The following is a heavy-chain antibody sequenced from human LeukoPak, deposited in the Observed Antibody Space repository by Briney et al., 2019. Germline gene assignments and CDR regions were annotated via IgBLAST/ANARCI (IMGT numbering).Heavy chain of an antibody. D-gene: IGHD2-2*01. CDR2: INPDGSEK. J-gene: IGHJ4*02. CDR1: GFTFSTYW. CDR3: ARAGFLITSTYRH. V-gene: IGHV3-7*01. Sequence: GGSLRLSCAASGFTFSTYWMNWVRQAPGKGLEWVASINPDGSEKYYVDSVKGRFTISRDSAKNSLSLQMNSLRAEDTALYYCARAGFLITSTYRHWGQGTLVTVSS.